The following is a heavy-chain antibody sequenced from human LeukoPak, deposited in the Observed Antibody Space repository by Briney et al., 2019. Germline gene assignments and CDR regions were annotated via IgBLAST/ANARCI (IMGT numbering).Heavy chain of an antibody. V-gene: IGHV1-69*13. CDR3: ARGWDYDSGGRPTAYVY. Sequence: GASVKVSCKASGGTFSNYAINWVRQAPGPGLEWMGGIIPIFGTANYAQKFQGRVTITADEYTSTVYMELNSLKSEDTAVYYCARGWDYDSGGRPTAYVYWGQGTLVTVSS. J-gene: IGHJ4*02. CDR1: GGTFSNYA. D-gene: IGHD3-22*01. CDR2: IIPIFGTA.